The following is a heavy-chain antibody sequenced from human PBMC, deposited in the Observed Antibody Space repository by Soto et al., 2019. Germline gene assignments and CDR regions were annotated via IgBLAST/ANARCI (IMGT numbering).Heavy chain of an antibody. Sequence: QIQLQESGPGLVKPSGTLSLTCAVSSCSISSLNWWSWVRQPPGKGLEWIGEIFHSGSTNYNPSLKSRVDMSVDKSKNQFSLKVFSVTAADTALYFCARRSGTTFYWGRGTLVIVSS. CDR3: ARRSGTTFY. CDR1: SCSISSLNW. V-gene: IGHV4-4*02. J-gene: IGHJ4*02. D-gene: IGHD1-1*01. CDR2: IFHSGST.